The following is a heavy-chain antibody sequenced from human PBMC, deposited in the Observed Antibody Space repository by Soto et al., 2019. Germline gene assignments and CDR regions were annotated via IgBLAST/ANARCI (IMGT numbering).Heavy chain of an antibody. D-gene: IGHD4-17*01. V-gene: IGHV3-48*03. CDR1: TFRSYE. CDR2: ISSSGSTI. Sequence: TFRSYELHWFRQAPGKGLEWVSYISSSGSTIYYADSVKGRFTISRDNAKNSLYLQMNSLRAEDTAVYYCARSTTVTTYYYYGMDVWGQGTTVTVSS. J-gene: IGHJ6*02. CDR3: ARSTTVTTYYYYGMDV.